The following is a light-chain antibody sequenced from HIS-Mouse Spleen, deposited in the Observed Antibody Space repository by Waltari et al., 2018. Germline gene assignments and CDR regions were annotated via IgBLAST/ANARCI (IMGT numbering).Light chain of an antibody. V-gene: IGLV3-10*01. CDR3: YSTDSSGNHRV. J-gene: IGLJ2*01. CDR2: EDS. CDR1: SLPQKY. Sequence: SYELTQPPSVSVSPGQTARIPCPGDSLPQKYTYLYPQKSGQAPVLVIYEDSQRPSGIPERFSGSSSGTMATLTISGAQVEDEADYYCYSTDSSGNHRVFGGGTKLTVL.